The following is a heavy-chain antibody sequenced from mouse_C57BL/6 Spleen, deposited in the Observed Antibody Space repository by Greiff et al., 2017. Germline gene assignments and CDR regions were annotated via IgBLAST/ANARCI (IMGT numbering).Heavy chain of an antibody. CDR2: IYPGSGST. D-gene: IGHD1-1*01. Sequence: VQLQQPGAELVKPGASVKMSCKASGYTFTSYWITWVKQRPGQGLEWIGDIYPGSGSTNYNEKFKSKATLTVDTSSSPAYMQLSSLTSEDSAVYYCARGYYGSSYAMDYWGQGTSVTVSS. CDR1: GYTFTSYW. J-gene: IGHJ4*01. V-gene: IGHV1-55*01. CDR3: ARGYYGSSYAMDY.